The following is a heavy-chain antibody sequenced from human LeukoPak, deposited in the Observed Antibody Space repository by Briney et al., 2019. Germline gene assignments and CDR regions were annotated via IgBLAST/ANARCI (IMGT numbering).Heavy chain of an antibody. CDR3: ARGRDYYGSGSYYSIDY. CDR2: INPNSGGT. CDR1: GYTFTGYY. V-gene: IGHV1-2*04. D-gene: IGHD3-10*01. J-gene: IGHJ4*02. Sequence: ASVKVSCKASGYTFTGYYMHWVRQAPGQGLEWMGWINPNSGGTNYAQKFQGWVTMTRDTPISTAYMELSRLRSDDTAVYYCARGRDYYGSGSYYSIDYWGQGTLVTVSS.